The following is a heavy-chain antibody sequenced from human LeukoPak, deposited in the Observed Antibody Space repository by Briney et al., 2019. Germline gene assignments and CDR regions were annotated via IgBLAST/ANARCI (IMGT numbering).Heavy chain of an antibody. Sequence: SETLSLTCTVSGGSISSSSYYWGWIRQPPGKGLEWIGSIYYSGSTYYNPSLKSRVTISVDTSKNQFSLKLSSVTAADTAVYYCARVGWALWFGEESWFDPWGQGTLVTVSS. D-gene: IGHD3-10*01. J-gene: IGHJ5*02. CDR2: IYYSGST. V-gene: IGHV4-39*07. CDR1: GGSISSSSYY. CDR3: ARVGWALWFGEESWFDP.